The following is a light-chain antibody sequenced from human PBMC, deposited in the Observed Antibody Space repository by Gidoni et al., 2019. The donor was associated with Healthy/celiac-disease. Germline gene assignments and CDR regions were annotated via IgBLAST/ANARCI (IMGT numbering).Light chain of an antibody. CDR2: DVS. Sequence: QSALTQPASVSGPPGQSITISCTGTSSDVGGYNYVSWYQQPPGKAPKLMIYDVSNRPSGVSNRFSGSKSGNTASLTISGLQAEDEADYYCSSYTSSSTLGVVFGGGTKLTVL. CDR1: SSDVGGYNY. CDR3: SSYTSSSTLGVV. V-gene: IGLV2-14*03. J-gene: IGLJ2*01.